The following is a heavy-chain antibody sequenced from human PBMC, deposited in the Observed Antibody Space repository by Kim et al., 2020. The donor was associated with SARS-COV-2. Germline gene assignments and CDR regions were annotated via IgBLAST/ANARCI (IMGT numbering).Heavy chain of an antibody. CDR3: AGYCSGGSCYQYYFDY. CDR2: IKQDGSEK. CDR1: GFTFSSYW. Sequence: GGSLRLSCAASGFTFSSYWMSWVRQAPGKGLEWVAKIKQDGSEKYYVDPVKGRFTISRDNAKNSLYLQMNSLRAEDTAVYYCAGYCSGGSCYQYYFDYWGQGTLVTVSS. D-gene: IGHD2-15*01. V-gene: IGHV3-7*01. J-gene: IGHJ4*02.